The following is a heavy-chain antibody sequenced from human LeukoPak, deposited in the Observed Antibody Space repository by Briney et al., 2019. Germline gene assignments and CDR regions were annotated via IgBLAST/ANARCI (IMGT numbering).Heavy chain of an antibody. V-gene: IGHV3-48*03. J-gene: IGHJ3*02. CDR3: ARVISPLDAFDI. CDR2: ISSSGSTI. D-gene: IGHD3-16*02. CDR1: GFTFSSYE. Sequence: GGSLRLSCAASGFTFSSYEMNWVRQAPGKGLEWVSYISSSGSTIYYADSVKGRFTISRDNAKNSLYLQMNSLRAEDTAVYYCARVISPLDAFDIWGQGTVVTVSS.